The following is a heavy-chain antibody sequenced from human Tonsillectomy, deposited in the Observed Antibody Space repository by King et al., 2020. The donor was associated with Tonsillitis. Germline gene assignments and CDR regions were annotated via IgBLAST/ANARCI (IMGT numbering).Heavy chain of an antibody. Sequence: EVQLVQSGAEVKKPGESLKISCKGSGYSFTSYWIGWVRQMPGKGLEWMGIIYPGDSVTRYSPSFQGQVAISADTSISTAYLQWSSLKASDTAIYYCARHLSRFCSGTNCYIDFWGQGTLVTVSS. D-gene: IGHD2-2*02. CDR3: ARHLSRFCSGTNCYIDF. J-gene: IGHJ4*02. V-gene: IGHV5-51*01. CDR2: IYPGDSVT. CDR1: GYSFTSYW.